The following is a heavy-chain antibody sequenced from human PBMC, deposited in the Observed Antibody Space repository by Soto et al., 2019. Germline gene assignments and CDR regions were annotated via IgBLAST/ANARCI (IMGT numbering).Heavy chain of an antibody. CDR2: IYPSDSDT. Sequence: ESLTISCTGSGYNFAGYWIALVRQMPGKGLELMGIIYPSDSDTRYRPSFQGQVTISADKSISYAYLQWSSLRASDTAMYYCPRGGVSTRTFDYWGQGTQVTVYS. J-gene: IGHJ4*02. CDR1: GYNFAGYW. V-gene: IGHV5-51*01. D-gene: IGHD3-3*01. CDR3: PRGGVSTRTFDY.